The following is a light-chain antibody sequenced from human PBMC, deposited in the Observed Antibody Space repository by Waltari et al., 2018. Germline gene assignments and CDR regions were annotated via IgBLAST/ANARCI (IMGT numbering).Light chain of an antibody. Sequence: DIQMTQSPSSLSTSVGDRVTITCRASQGISNSLAWYQQKPGKIPKLLIYTASTLQSGVPSRFSGSGSGTDFTLTISSLQPEDVATYYCQQYNSAPITFGPGIRLEIE. V-gene: IGKV1-27*01. CDR2: TAS. CDR1: QGISNS. CDR3: QQYNSAPIT. J-gene: IGKJ5*01.